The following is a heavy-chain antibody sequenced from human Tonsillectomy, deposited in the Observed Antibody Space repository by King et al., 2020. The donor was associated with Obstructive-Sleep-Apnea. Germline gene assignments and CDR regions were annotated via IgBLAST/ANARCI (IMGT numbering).Heavy chain of an antibody. D-gene: IGHD4-17*01. Sequence: QLVQSGAEVKKPGASVKVSCKASGYTFTGYHMHWVRQAPGQGLEWMGWINPNSGGTNYAQKFQGRVPMTRDTSISTAYMELSRLRSDDTALYYCATVAVSTATYYLDYWGQGTLVTVSP. V-gene: IGHV1-2*02. CDR3: ATVAVSTATYYLDY. CDR1: GYTFTGYH. J-gene: IGHJ4*02. CDR2: INPNSGGT.